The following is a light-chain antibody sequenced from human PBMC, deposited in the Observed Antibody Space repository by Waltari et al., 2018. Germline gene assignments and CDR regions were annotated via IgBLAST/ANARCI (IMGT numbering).Light chain of an antibody. Sequence: DIQMTQSPSSLSASVGDRVAITCRASQSISTDLNWYQQKPGTAPKLLIYVASSLQSGVPSRFSGSGSGTDCTLTISSLQPEDFATYYCQQSYSTPLTVGGGTKVEIK. CDR1: QSISTD. V-gene: IGKV1-39*01. CDR3: QQSYSTPLT. J-gene: IGKJ4*01. CDR2: VAS.